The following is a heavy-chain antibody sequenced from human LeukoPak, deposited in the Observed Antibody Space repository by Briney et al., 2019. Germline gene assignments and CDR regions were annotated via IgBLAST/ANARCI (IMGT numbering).Heavy chain of an antibody. CDR2: MNSKGSST. V-gene: IGHV3-74*01. J-gene: IGHJ4*02. Sequence: PGGSLRLSCAASGFPFSSYWMHWVRQAPGKGLVWVSRMNSKGSSTSYADSVKGRFTISRDNAKNSLYLQMNSLRAEDTAVYFCARLRSAQLRYFDVDYWGQGILVTVSS. D-gene: IGHD3-9*01. CDR1: GFPFSSYW. CDR3: ARLRSAQLRYFDVDY.